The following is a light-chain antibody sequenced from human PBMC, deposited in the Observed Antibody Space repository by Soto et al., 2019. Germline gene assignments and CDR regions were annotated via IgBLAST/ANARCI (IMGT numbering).Light chain of an antibody. CDR2: DAS. Sequence: DIQMTQSPSTLSASVGDRVTTTCRASQTISSWLAWYQQKPGKAPTLLIYDASTLERGVPSRFSGTGSGTEFTPSIDSLQPDDFATYYCQQYHTSSITFGQGTRLEIK. CDR3: QQYHTSSIT. CDR1: QTISSW. V-gene: IGKV1-5*01. J-gene: IGKJ5*01.